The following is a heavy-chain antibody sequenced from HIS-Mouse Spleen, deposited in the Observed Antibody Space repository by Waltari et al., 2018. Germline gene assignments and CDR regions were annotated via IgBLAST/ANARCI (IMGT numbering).Heavy chain of an antibody. CDR3: ARGASGSYYSVSVSDY. CDR2: ISISSSTI. V-gene: IGHV3-48*01. CDR1: GFTFSSYS. J-gene: IGHJ4*02. D-gene: IGHD1-26*01. Sequence: EVQLVESGGGLVQPGGSLRLSCAASGFTFSSYSMNWVRQAPGKGLEGVSYISISSSTIYYADSVKGRFNISRDNAKNSLYLQMNSLRAEDTAVYYCARGASGSYYSVSVSDYWGQGTLVTVSS.